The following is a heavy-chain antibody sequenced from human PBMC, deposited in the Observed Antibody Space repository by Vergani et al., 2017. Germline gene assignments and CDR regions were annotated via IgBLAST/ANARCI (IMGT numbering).Heavy chain of an antibody. V-gene: IGHV4-34*01. Sequence: QVQLQQWGAGLLKPSETLSLTCAVYGGSFSGYYWSWIRQPPGKGLEWMGEINNSGSTNYNPSLKSRIPISVDTSKNQFSLKLSSVTAADTAVYYCARAQKRGCSYGYPYYYYGMDVWGQGTTVTVSS. J-gene: IGHJ6*02. D-gene: IGHD5-18*01. CDR2: INNSGST. CDR3: ARAQKRGCSYGYPYYYYGMDV. CDR1: GGSFSGYY.